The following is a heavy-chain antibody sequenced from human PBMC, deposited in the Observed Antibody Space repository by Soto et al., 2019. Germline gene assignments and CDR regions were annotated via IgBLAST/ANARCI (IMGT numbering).Heavy chain of an antibody. Sequence: QVQLVQSGAEVKKPGSSVKVSCKASGGTFSSYTISWVRQAPGQGLEWMGRIIPILGIANYAQKFQGRVTITADKYTSTAYMELCSLRSEDTAVYYCAREEYYYGSGAFFDYWGQGTLVPVSS. CDR2: IIPILGIA. D-gene: IGHD3-10*01. J-gene: IGHJ4*02. CDR1: GGTFSSYT. CDR3: AREEYYYGSGAFFDY. V-gene: IGHV1-69*08.